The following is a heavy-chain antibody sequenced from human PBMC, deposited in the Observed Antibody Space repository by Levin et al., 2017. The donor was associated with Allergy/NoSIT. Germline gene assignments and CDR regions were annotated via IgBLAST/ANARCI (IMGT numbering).Heavy chain of an antibody. V-gene: IGHV1-69*06. CDR2: IMPSFGTI. CDR3: ARNARAGRGPAVY. Sequence: SVKVSCKVSGGTFSTNIISWVRQAPGQGFEWMGGIMPSFGTIRYAEKFQGRVTIIADTSTKTVFMELTSLRYEDTAVYFCARNARAGRGPAVYWGQGTLVTVSS. CDR1: GGTFSTNI. D-gene: IGHD2-8*01. J-gene: IGHJ4*02.